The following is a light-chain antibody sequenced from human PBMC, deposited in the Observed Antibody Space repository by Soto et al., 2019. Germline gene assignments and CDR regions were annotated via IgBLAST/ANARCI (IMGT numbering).Light chain of an antibody. CDR1: QDINIY. J-gene: IGKJ4*01. Sequence: DIQMTQSPSSLSASVGDRVTITCQASQDINIYLNWPQQKPGKAPKLLIYDASNLETGVPSRFSGSGSGTEFIIIISSLQPEDVATYYCQQYDNLLSFGGGTNVEIK. CDR2: DAS. V-gene: IGKV1-33*01. CDR3: QQYDNLLS.